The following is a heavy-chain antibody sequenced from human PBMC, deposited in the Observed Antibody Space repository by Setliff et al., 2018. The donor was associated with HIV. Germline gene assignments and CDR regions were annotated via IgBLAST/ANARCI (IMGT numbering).Heavy chain of an antibody. CDR2: IYYSGST. V-gene: IGHV4-31*03. D-gene: IGHD3-22*01. J-gene: IGHJ3*02. Sequence: SETLSLTCTVSGDSIGSSSYYWAWIRQPPGKGLEWIGFIYYSGSTYYNPSLKSRVTISVDTSKNQFSLKLSSVTAADTAVYYCARDRRNTYYYESSGYSGAFDIWGQGTMVTVSS. CDR1: GDSIGSSSYY. CDR3: ARDRRNTYYYESSGYSGAFDI.